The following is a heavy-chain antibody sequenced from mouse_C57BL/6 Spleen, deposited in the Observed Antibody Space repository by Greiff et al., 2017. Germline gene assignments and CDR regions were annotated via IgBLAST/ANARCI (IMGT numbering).Heavy chain of an antibody. CDR2: IYWDDDK. J-gene: IGHJ4*01. CDR3: ARRGDYGSRSYYAMDY. CDR1: GFSLSTSGMG. V-gene: IGHV8-12*01. D-gene: IGHD1-1*01. Sequence: QVQLKVSGPGILQSSQTLSLTCSFSGFSLSTSGMGVSWIRQPSGKGLEWLAHIYWDDDKRYNPSLKSRLTISKDTSRNQVFLKITSVDTADTATYYCARRGDYGSRSYYAMDYWGQGTSVTVSS.